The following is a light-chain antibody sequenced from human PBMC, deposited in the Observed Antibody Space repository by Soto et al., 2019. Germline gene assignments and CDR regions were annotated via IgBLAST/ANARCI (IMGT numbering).Light chain of an antibody. CDR1: QGVSKY. J-gene: IGKJ3*01. CDR2: DAS. CDR3: QQRFTAMT. V-gene: IGKV3-11*01. Sequence: EIVLTQSPGTLSLSPGERATLSCRASQGVSKYLAWYQQRPGQAPRLLIYDASNRAPGIPARFSGSGSGTDFTLTISSLEPEDFAVYYCQQRFTAMTFGPGTRVDIK.